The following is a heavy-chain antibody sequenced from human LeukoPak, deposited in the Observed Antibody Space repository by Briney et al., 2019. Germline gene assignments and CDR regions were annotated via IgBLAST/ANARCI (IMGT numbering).Heavy chain of an antibody. CDR3: AREGMFGYCSGGSCSPRGYYYYMDV. J-gene: IGHJ6*03. CDR2: INQDGREK. Sequence: GGSLRLSCAASGFTFSSYWMSWVRQAPGKGLEWVANINQDGREKHYVGSVKGRFTISRDNAKNSLYLQMNSLRAEDTAVYYCAREGMFGYCSGGSCSPRGYYYYMDVWGKGTTVTISS. CDR1: GFTFSSYW. D-gene: IGHD2-15*01. V-gene: IGHV3-7*01.